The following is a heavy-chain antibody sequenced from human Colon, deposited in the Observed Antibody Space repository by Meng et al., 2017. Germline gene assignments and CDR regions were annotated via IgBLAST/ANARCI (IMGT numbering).Heavy chain of an antibody. D-gene: IGHD2-8*01. J-gene: IGHJ4*02. CDR3: ARGRSGVYHDY. Sequence: GGPLRLSCAASGFTFSSYWMHWVRQAPGKGLVWVSRINTDGSSTNYADSVKGRFTISRDNAENTLYLQMNSLRAEDTAVYYCARGRSGVYHDYWGQGTLVTVSS. CDR1: GFTFSSYW. CDR2: INTDGSST. V-gene: IGHV3-74*01.